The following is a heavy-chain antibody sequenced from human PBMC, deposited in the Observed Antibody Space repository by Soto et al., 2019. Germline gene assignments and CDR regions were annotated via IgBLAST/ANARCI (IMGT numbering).Heavy chain of an antibody. J-gene: IGHJ4*02. Sequence: GGSLRLSCAVSGFIFSSDGMSWVRQAPGKGPAWVSGISGSGGTKYYADSVKGRFTISRDNSKNILYLQMNSLRAEDTAIYYCAKDTRLRLGDLSFDAFDSWGQGS. D-gene: IGHD3-16*02. V-gene: IGHV3-23*01. CDR2: ISGSGGTK. CDR1: GFIFSSDG. CDR3: AKDTRLRLGDLSFDAFDS.